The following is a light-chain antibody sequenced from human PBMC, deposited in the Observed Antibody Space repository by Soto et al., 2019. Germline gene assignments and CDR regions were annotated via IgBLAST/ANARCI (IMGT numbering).Light chain of an antibody. V-gene: IGKV1-39*01. CDR1: QRVDSY. CDR2: AAS. Sequence: EIPVTQSPSSPFASLGDSVTPPCQTSQRVDSYIHWYQHQSGKPPKLLIYAASTLQDGVPSRFSGGGSGTAFSLIITGLQPGDSATYYCQQTYTSVATFGQGTKVDIK. J-gene: IGKJ1*01. CDR3: QQTYTSVAT.